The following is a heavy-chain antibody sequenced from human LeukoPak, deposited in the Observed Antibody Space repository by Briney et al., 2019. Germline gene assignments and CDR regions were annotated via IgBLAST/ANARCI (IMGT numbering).Heavy chain of an antibody. Sequence: SETLSLTCAVYGGSFSGYYWSWIRQPPGKGLEWIGEINHSGSTNYNPSLKSRVTISVDTSKNQFSLKLSSVTAADTAVYYCVRGLDIVVVPAARGHWFDPWGQGTLVTVSS. J-gene: IGHJ5*02. CDR3: VRGLDIVVVPAARGHWFDP. CDR1: GGSFSGYY. D-gene: IGHD2-2*03. V-gene: IGHV4-34*01. CDR2: INHSGST.